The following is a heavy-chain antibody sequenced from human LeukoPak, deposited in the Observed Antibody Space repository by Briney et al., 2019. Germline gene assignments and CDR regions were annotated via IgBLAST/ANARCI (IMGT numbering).Heavy chain of an antibody. CDR2: IYRSGST. D-gene: IGHD6-13*01. J-gene: IGHJ4*02. Sequence: SETLSLTCAVSGGSISSGGYSWSWIRQPPGKGLEWIGYIYRSGSTYYNPSLKSRVTISVDRSKNQFSLKLSSVTAADTAVYYCVVAAAGTFDYWGQGTLVTVSS. CDR3: VVAAAGTFDY. CDR1: GGSISSGGYS. V-gene: IGHV4-30-2*01.